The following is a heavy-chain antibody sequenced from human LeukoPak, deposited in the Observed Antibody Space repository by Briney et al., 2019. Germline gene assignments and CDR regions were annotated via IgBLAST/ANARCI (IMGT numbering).Heavy chain of an antibody. D-gene: IGHD2-15*01. CDR3: ARRLQYCSGGSCYPPGY. Sequence: PGESLRISCKGSGYSFTNYWISWVRQMPGKGLEWTGRIDPSDSYTNYSPSFQGHVTISADKSISTAYLQWSSLKASDTAMYYCARRLQYCSGGSCYPPGYWGQGTLVTVSS. CDR1: GYSFTNYW. CDR2: IDPSDSYT. J-gene: IGHJ4*02. V-gene: IGHV5-10-1*01.